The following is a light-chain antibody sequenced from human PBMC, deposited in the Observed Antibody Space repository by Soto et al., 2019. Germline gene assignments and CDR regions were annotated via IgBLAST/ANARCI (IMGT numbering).Light chain of an antibody. V-gene: IGLV2-23*01. CDR2: EGS. Sequence: QSALTQPASVSGSPGQSITISCTGTSSDVGSYKFVSWYQHHPGKAPKLMIYEGSKRPSGVSHRFSGSKSGNTASLTISGLQAEDEADYYCCSYAGSSTLVFGGGTKLTVL. J-gene: IGLJ2*01. CDR1: SSDVGSYKF. CDR3: CSYAGSSTLV.